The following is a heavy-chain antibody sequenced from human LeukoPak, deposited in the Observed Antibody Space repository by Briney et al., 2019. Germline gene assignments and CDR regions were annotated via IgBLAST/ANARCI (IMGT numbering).Heavy chain of an antibody. J-gene: IGHJ4*02. D-gene: IGHD2-21*01. Sequence: GGSLRLSCAASGFTFSSYSMNWVRQAPGKGLVWVSSISSSSSYIYYADSVKGRFTISRDNAKNSLYLQMNSLRAEDTAVYYCAKPPKHGTDYWGQGTLVTVSS. CDR1: GFTFSSYS. CDR2: ISSSSSYI. CDR3: AKPPKHGTDY. V-gene: IGHV3-21*01.